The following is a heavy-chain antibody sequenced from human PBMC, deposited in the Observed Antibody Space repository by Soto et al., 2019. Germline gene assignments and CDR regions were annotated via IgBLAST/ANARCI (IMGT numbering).Heavy chain of an antibody. Sequence: GASVKVSCKASGGTFSSYAISWVRQAPGQGLEWMGGIIPIFGTANYAQKFQGRVTITADESTSTAYMELSSLRSEDTAVYYCAREAVVTATSTYYFDYWGQGTPVTVSS. J-gene: IGHJ4*02. CDR3: AREAVVTATSTYYFDY. CDR2: IIPIFGTA. D-gene: IGHD2-21*02. V-gene: IGHV1-69*13. CDR1: GGTFSSYA.